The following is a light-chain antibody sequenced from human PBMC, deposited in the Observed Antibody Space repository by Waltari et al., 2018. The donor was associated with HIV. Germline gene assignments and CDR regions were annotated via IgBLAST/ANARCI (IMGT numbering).Light chain of an antibody. Sequence: EIVLTQSPGTLSLSPGERATLSCRASRSVSGFLAWYQQKPGQAPRLLIYDTSNRVTGIPARFSGSGSGTDFTLTISSLEPEDFATYYCQQSYITPLTFGPGTKVDVK. V-gene: IGKV3-11*01. CDR2: DTS. J-gene: IGKJ3*01. CDR1: RSVSGF. CDR3: QQSYITPLT.